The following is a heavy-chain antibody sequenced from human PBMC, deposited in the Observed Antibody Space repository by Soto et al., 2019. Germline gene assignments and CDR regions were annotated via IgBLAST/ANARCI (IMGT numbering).Heavy chain of an antibody. CDR2: INHSGST. D-gene: IGHD6-19*01. CDR3: ASRRYSSGWNDAFDI. J-gene: IGHJ3*02. CDR1: GGSFSGYY. V-gene: IGHV4-34*01. Sequence: QVQLQQWGAGLLKPSETLSLTCAVYGGSFSGYYWSWIRQPPGKGLEWIGEINHSGSTNYNPSLTCRVASSVAPSKNQFPLKLSSVTAADTDVYYRASRRYSSGWNDAFDIWGQGTMVTVS.